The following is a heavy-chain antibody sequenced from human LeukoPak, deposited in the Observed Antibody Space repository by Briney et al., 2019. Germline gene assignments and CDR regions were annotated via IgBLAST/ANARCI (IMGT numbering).Heavy chain of an antibody. Sequence: ASVKVSCKASGYTFTGYYMHWVRQAPGQGLEWMGWINPNSGGTNYAQKFQGRVTMTRDTSISTAYMELSRLRSDDTAVYYCARGVKQYSSGWTAFYYYYYYMDVWGKGTTATVSS. D-gene: IGHD6-19*01. CDR2: INPNSGGT. CDR1: GYTFTGYY. J-gene: IGHJ6*03. V-gene: IGHV1-2*02. CDR3: ARGVKQYSSGWTAFYYYYYYMDV.